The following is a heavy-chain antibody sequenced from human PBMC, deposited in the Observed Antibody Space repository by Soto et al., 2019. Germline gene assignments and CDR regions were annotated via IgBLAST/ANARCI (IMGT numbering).Heavy chain of an antibody. V-gene: IGHV3-30*03. J-gene: IGHJ6*02. Sequence: QVQLVESGGGVVQPGRSLRLSCAASGFTFSTYSMHWVRQAPGKGLEWVAFISYDGSNKYYADSVKGRFTISRDNSKNTLYLQMSSLRAEDTAVYYCARVVPAAMYYYYGMDVWGQGTTVTVSS. D-gene: IGHD2-2*01. CDR2: ISYDGSNK. CDR3: ARVVPAAMYYYYGMDV. CDR1: GFTFSTYS.